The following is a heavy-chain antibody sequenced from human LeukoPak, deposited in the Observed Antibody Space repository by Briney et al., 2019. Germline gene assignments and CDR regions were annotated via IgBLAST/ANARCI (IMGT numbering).Heavy chain of an antibody. J-gene: IGHJ5*02. CDR3: ARDRLAYYDILTGYQNWFDP. CDR2: INPNSGGT. CDR1: GYTFTSYG. V-gene: IGHV1-2*02. D-gene: IGHD3-9*01. Sequence: ASVKVSCKASGYTFTSYGISWVRQAPGQGLEWMGWINPNSGGTNYAQKFQGRVTMTRDTSISTAYMELSRLRSDDTAVYYCARDRLAYYDILTGYQNWFDPWGQGTLVTVSS.